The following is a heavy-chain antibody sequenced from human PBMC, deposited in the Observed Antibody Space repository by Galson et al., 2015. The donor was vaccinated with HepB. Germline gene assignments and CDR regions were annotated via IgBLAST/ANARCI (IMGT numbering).Heavy chain of an antibody. CDR3: ARVEMYYDFWSGDQNYFDY. D-gene: IGHD3-3*01. CDR2: IKQDGSEK. V-gene: IGHV3-7*01. Sequence: SLRLSCAASGFTFSSYWMSWVRQAPGKGLEWVANIKQDGSEKYYVDSVKGRFTISRDNAKNSLYLQMNSLRAEDTAVYYCARVEMYYDFWSGDQNYFDYWGQGTLVTVSP. J-gene: IGHJ4*02. CDR1: GFTFSSYW.